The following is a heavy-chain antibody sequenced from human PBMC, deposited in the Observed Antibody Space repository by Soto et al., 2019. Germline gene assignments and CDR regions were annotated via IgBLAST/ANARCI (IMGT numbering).Heavy chain of an antibody. J-gene: IGHJ4*02. CDR2: MSDSGGST. D-gene: IGHD6-13*01. Sequence: EVQLLESGGGLVQPGGSLRLSCAASGFTFSSHAMSWVRQAPGKGLEWVSGMSDSGGSTYYADSVKGRFTISRDNSKNTLYLQMNSLSAEDTAVYYCAKDPHSCRVGYFDYWGQGTLVTVSS. V-gene: IGHV3-23*01. CDR3: AKDPHSCRVGYFDY. CDR1: GFTFSSHA.